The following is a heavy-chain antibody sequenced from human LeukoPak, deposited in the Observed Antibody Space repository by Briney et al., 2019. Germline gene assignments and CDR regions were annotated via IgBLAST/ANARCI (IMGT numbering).Heavy chain of an antibody. D-gene: IGHD3-10*01. Sequence: GGSLRLSCAASGFTFSSYSMNWVRQAPGKGLEWVSSISSGTSYIYYADSVKGRFTISRDNAKNSLYLQMNSLRAEDTAVYYCARAGNYYGRHTNWFDPWGQGTLVTVSS. CDR1: GFTFSSYS. CDR2: ISSGTSYI. V-gene: IGHV3-21*01. J-gene: IGHJ5*02. CDR3: ARAGNYYGRHTNWFDP.